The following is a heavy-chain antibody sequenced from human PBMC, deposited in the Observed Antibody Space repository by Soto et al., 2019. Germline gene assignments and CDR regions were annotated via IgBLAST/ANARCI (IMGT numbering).Heavy chain of an antibody. CDR1: GDSVSSNSAA. V-gene: IGHV6-1*01. CDR2: TYYRSKWYN. J-gene: IGHJ6*02. D-gene: IGHD6-19*01. Sequence: PSPTLSLTCAISGDSVSSNSAAWNWIRQSPSRGLEWLGRTYYRSKWYNDYAVSVKSRITINPDTSKNQFSLQLNSVTPEDTAVYYCARDLTSIAVAGTRFNYYYGMDVWGQGTTVTVSS. CDR3: ARDLTSIAVAGTRFNYYYGMDV.